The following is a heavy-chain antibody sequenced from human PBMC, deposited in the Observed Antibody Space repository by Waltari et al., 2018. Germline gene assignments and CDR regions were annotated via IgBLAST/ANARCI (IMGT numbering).Heavy chain of an antibody. Sequence: VQLQESGPGLVKPSETLSLTCAVSGYSISSGYYWGWIRQAPGKGLEWVSSISSSSSYIYYADSVKGRFTISRDNAKNSLYLQMNSLRAEDTAVYYCARGGGYYYDSSGNDYWGQGTLVTVSS. J-gene: IGHJ4*02. CDR1: GYSISSGYY. D-gene: IGHD3-22*01. CDR2: ISSSSSYI. CDR3: ARGGGYYYDSSGNDY. V-gene: IGHV3-21*01.